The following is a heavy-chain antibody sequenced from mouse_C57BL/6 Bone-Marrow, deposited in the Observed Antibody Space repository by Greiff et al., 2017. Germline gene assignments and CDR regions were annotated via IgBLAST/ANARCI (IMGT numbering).Heavy chain of an antibody. CDR3: ARSLTAVVADY. J-gene: IGHJ2*01. CDR1: GYTFTDYY. Sequence: VMLVESGPELVKPGASVKISCKASGYTFTDYYINWVKQRPGQGLEWIGWIFPGSGSTYYNEKFKGKATLTVDKSSSTAYMLLSSLTSEDSAVYFCARSLTAVVADYWGQGTTLTVSS. D-gene: IGHD1-1*01. CDR2: IFPGSGST. V-gene: IGHV1-75*01.